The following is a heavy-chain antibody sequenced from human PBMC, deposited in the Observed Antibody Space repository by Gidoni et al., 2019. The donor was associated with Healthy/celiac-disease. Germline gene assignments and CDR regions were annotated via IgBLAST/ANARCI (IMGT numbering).Heavy chain of an antibody. J-gene: IGHJ4*02. CDR2: IYYSGST. V-gene: IGHV4-59*01. Sequence: QVQLQESGPGLVKPSETLSLTCTVSGGSISSYYWSWIRQPPGKGLEWIGYIYYSGSTNYNPSLKSRVTISVDTSKNQFSLKLSSVTAADTAVYYCARDGGRGGGDWTLWGQGTLVTVSS. CDR3: ARDGGRGGGDWTL. CDR1: GGSISSYY. D-gene: IGHD2-21*02.